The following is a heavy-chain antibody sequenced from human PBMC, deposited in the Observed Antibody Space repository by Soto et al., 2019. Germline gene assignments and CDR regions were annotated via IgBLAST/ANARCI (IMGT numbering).Heavy chain of an antibody. CDR3: AGTYYYDSSGYYYFDY. CDR1: GGSISSYY. V-gene: IGHV4-59*01. CDR2: IYYSGST. J-gene: IGHJ4*02. D-gene: IGHD3-22*01. Sequence: SETLSLTCTVSGGSISSYYWSWIRQPPGKGLEWIGYIYYSGSTNYNPSLKNRVTISVDTSKNQFSLKLSSVTAADTAVYYCAGTYYYDSSGYYYFDYWGQGTLVTVSS.